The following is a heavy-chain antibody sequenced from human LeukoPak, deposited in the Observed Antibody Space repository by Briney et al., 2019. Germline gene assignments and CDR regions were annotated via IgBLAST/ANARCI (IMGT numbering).Heavy chain of an antibody. V-gene: IGHV3-53*01. CDR2: IYSGGST. D-gene: IGHD3-22*01. CDR3: ARERYDSSGYYDY. CDR1: GFTVSSNY. Sequence: GGSLRLSCAASGFTVSSNYMSWVRQAPGKGLEWVSVIYSGGSTCYADSVKGRFTISRDNSKNTLYLQMNSLRAEDTAVYCCARERYDSSGYYDYWGQGTLVTVSS. J-gene: IGHJ4*02.